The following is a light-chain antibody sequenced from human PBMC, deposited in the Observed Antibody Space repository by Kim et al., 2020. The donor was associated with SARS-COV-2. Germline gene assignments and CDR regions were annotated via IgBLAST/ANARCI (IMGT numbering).Light chain of an antibody. CDR3: QQYLDYPLT. J-gene: IGKJ4*01. CDR2: RVS. CDR1: QYIHTW. V-gene: IGKV1-5*03. Sequence: ASVGDRVTITCRASQYIHTWLAWFQQKPGKAPNLLIYRVSTLEGGVPSRFSGSGSGTDFTLTINSLQPDDFATYYCQQYLDYPLTLGGGTKVEIK.